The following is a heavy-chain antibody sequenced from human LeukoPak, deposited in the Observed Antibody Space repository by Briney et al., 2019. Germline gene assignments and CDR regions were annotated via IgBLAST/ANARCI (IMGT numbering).Heavy chain of an antibody. CDR1: GGSISNYY. D-gene: IGHD3-22*01. CDR3: ARAVGSGYYDSSGYYYFFDY. CDR2: IYYTGST. V-gene: IGHV4-59*01. J-gene: IGHJ4*02. Sequence: SETLSLTCTVSGGSISNYYWNWIRQPPGKGLEWIGYIYYTGSTNYNPSLKSRVTMSVDTSKNQFSLNLKSVTPEDTAVYYCARAVGSGYYDSSGYYYFFDYWGQGTLVTVSS.